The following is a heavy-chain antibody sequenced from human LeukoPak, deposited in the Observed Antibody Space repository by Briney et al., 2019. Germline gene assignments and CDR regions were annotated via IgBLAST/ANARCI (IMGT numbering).Heavy chain of an antibody. CDR1: GGSISSSSYY. J-gene: IGHJ5*02. V-gene: IGHV4-39*07. CDR3: ARLRTTVGANWFDP. Sequence: PSETLSLTCTVSGGSISSSSYYWGWIRQPPGKGLEWIGSIYYSGSTYYNPSLKSRVTISVDTSKNQFSLNLTSVTAADTAVHYCARLRTTVGANWFDPWGQGTLVTVSS. CDR2: IYYSGST. D-gene: IGHD1-1*01.